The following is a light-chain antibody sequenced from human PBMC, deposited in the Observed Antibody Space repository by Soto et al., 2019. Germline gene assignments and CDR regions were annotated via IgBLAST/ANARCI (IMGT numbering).Light chain of an antibody. CDR2: ENN. CDR3: GTWDSSLSGV. CDR1: SSKIGNNY. J-gene: IGLJ2*01. Sequence: QSVLTQPPSVSAAPGQKVTISCSGSSSKIGNNYVSWYQQLPGTAPKLLIYENNKRPSGIPDRFSGSKSGTSATLGITGLQTGDEADYYCGTWDSSLSGVFGGGTKVTVL. V-gene: IGLV1-51*02.